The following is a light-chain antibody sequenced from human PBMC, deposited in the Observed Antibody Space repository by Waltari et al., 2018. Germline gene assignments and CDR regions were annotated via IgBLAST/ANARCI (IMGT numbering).Light chain of an antibody. CDR2: EVS. Sequence: QSALTQPASVSGSPGQSITISCTGTSSDVGRYNLVSWYQQHPGKAPKLMIYEVSKRPSGVSNRFSGSKSGNTASLTISGLQAEDEADYYCCSYAGTVFGGGTKLTVL. J-gene: IGLJ2*01. CDR3: CSYAGTV. CDR1: SSDVGRYNL. V-gene: IGLV2-23*02.